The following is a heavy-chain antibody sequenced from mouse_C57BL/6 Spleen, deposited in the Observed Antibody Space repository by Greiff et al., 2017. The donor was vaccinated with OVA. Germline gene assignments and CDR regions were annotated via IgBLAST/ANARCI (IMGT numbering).Heavy chain of an antibody. CDR2: INPGSGGT. J-gene: IGHJ2*01. Sequence: QVQLQQSGAELVRPGTSVKVSCKASGYAFTNYLLEWVKQRPGQGLEWIGVINPGSGGTNYNEKFKGKATLTADKSSSTAYMQLSSLTSEDSAVYFCARGGRFFDYWGQGTTLTVSS. D-gene: IGHD3-3*01. CDR3: ARGGRFFDY. V-gene: IGHV1-54*01. CDR1: GYAFTNYL.